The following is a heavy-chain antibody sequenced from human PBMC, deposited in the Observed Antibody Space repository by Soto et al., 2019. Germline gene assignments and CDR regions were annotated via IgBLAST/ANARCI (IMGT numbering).Heavy chain of an antibody. CDR2: IDSRGRTL. CDR3: ARQAARNYIDS. CDR1: GFTFTDYS. Sequence: GGSLRLSCAASGFTFTDYSMSWIRQAPGKGLEWLAFIDSRGRTLSYADSVKGRFTISRDNAKNSLYLQMRSLRADDTAVYYCARQAARNYIDSWGQGDVVTVSS. V-gene: IGHV3-11*01. D-gene: IGHD6-6*01. J-gene: IGHJ4*02.